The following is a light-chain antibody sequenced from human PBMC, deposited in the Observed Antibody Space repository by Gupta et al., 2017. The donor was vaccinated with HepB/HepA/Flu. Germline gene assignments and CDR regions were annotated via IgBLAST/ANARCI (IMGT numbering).Light chain of an antibody. Sequence: DIKMPQSPSSLSASVGDRVTITCRASQGIGTYLNWYQQRPGKAPNVLIYVASTWESGVPSRFGGSGSGTDFTLTISNLQPEDFGTYFCQQSYEIPRTFGQGTKVEMK. V-gene: IGKV1-39*01. CDR2: VAS. CDR1: QGIGTY. J-gene: IGKJ1*01. CDR3: QQSYEIPRT.